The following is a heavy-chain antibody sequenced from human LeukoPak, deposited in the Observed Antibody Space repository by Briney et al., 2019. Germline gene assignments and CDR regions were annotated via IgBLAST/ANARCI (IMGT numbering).Heavy chain of an antibody. V-gene: IGHV4-59*08. CDR2: IYYSGST. J-gene: IGHJ4*02. CDR3: AILTVAGTGLDY. D-gene: IGHD6-19*01. CDR1: GGSISSYY. Sequence: PSETLSLTCTVSGGSISSYYWSWIRQPPGKGLEWIGYIYYSGSTNYNPSLKSRVTISVDTSKNQFSLKLSSVTAADTAVYYCAILTVAGTGLDYWGQGTLVTVSP.